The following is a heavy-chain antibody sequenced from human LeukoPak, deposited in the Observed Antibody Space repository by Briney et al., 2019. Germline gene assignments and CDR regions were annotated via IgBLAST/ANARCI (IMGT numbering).Heavy chain of an antibody. CDR1: GFTFSSFA. CDR2: ISGSGGST. V-gene: IGHV3-23*01. D-gene: IGHD2-15*01. CDR3: VRGCSDTCYRFDY. J-gene: IGHJ4*02. Sequence: PGGSLRLSCAASGFTFSSFALSWVRQAPGEGLEGVSSISGSGGSTSYAASVKGRFTISRDISTNTLYLQMNSLRAEDTAIYYCVRGCSDTCYRFDYWGQGTLVTVSS.